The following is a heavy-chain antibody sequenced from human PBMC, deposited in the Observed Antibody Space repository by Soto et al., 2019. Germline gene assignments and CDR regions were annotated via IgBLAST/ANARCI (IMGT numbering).Heavy chain of an antibody. CDR2: IYYSGST. J-gene: IGHJ4*02. Sequence: SETLSLTCPVSVGSISSYYWSWILQPPWKGLEWIGYIYYSGSTNYNPSLKSRVTISVDTSKNQFSLKLSSVTAADTAVYYCARASGIDYIWGSYRYWDYWGQGTLVTVSS. V-gene: IGHV4-59*01. D-gene: IGHD3-16*02. CDR1: VGSISSYY. CDR3: ARASGIDYIWGSYRYWDY.